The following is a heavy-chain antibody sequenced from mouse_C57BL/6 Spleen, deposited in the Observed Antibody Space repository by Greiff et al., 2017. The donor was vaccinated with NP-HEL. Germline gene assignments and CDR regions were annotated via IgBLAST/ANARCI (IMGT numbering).Heavy chain of an antibody. V-gene: IGHV1-42*01. CDR2: INPSTGGT. CDR3: ARSTTPVATKDY. Sequence: VQLQQSGPELVKPGASVEISCKASGYSFTGYYMNWVKQSPEKSLEWIGEINPSTGGTTYNQKFKAKATLTVDKSSSTAYMQLKSLTSEDSAVYYCARSTTPVATKDYWGQGTTLTVSS. D-gene: IGHD1-1*01. CDR1: GYSFTGYY. J-gene: IGHJ2*01.